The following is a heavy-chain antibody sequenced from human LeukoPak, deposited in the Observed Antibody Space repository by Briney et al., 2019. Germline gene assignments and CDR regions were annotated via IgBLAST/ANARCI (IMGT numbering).Heavy chain of an antibody. CDR3: AREWPPSEAVVKKNSFDY. D-gene: IGHD4-23*01. Sequence: GGFLRLSCAASGFTFSSYSMNWVRQAPGKGLEWVSSISSSSSYIYYADSVKGRFTISRDNAKNSLYLQMNSLRAEDTAVYYCAREWPPSEAVVKKNSFDYWGQGTLVTVSS. V-gene: IGHV3-21*01. J-gene: IGHJ4*02. CDR2: ISSSSSYI. CDR1: GFTFSSYS.